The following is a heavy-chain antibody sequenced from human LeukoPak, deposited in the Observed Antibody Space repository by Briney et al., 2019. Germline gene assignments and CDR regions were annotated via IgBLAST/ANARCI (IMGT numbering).Heavy chain of an antibody. CDR2: INRSGST. Sequence: SETLSLTCAVYGGSFSGYYWSWIRQPPGKGLEWIGDINRSGSTNYNPSLKSRVTISADTSKNQFPLKLSSVTAADTAVYYCARDVNCGGDCYSAGFDYWGQGTLVTVSS. CDR3: ARDVNCGGDCYSAGFDY. V-gene: IGHV4-34*01. J-gene: IGHJ4*02. CDR1: GGSFSGYY. D-gene: IGHD2-21*02.